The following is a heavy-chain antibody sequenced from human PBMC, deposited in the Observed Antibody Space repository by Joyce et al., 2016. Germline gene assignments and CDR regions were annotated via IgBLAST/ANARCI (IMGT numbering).Heavy chain of an antibody. CDR2: INAKSGVT. CDR1: VYIFSDYY. J-gene: IGHJ5*02. Sequence: QVQLLQSGAEVKKPGTSVKVSCKTSVYIFSDYYIHWVRQAPGQVFEWMAWINAKSGVTKFAQKFRGRVTGTRDTSLTTAYMELTRLTSDDTAVYYGARDWAHIPKPPGGEFGWFDPWGQGALVTVSS. CDR3: ARDWAHIPKPPGGEFGWFDP. D-gene: IGHD3-16*01. V-gene: IGHV1-2*02.